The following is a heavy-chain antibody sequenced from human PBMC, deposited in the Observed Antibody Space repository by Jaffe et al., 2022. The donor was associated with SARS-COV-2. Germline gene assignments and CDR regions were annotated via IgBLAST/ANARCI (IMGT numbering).Heavy chain of an antibody. CDR3: ARVRDSGETWFDP. D-gene: IGHD4-17*01. Sequence: QVQLVQSGAEVKKPGASVKVSCKASGYIFTGYYIYWVRQAPGQGLEWMGRIDPDSGDTYYSQNFQGRITLTRDTSISTAYMELSRLRSDDTSVYFCARVRDSGETWFDPWGQGTLVTVSS. J-gene: IGHJ5*02. V-gene: IGHV1-2*06. CDR1: GYIFTGYY. CDR2: IDPDSGDT.